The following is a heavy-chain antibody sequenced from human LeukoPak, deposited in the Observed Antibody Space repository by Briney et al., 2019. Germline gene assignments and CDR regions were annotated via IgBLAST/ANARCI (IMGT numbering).Heavy chain of an antibody. CDR2: ISYDGSNK. CDR1: GFTFSSYA. CDR3: ARDPGGDYVCDYFDC. Sequence: GRSLRLSCAASGFTFSSYAMHWVRQSPGKGLEWVAVISYDGSNKYYADSVKGRFTISRDNSKNTLYLQMNSLRAEDTAVYYCARDPGGDYVCDYFDCWGQGTLVTVSS. V-gene: IGHV3-30*04. J-gene: IGHJ4*02. D-gene: IGHD4-17*01.